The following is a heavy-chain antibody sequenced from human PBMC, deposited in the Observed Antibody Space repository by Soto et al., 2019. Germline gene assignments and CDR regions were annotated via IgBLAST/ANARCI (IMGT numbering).Heavy chain of an antibody. CDR3: ARGIGHSSGWWGGYYYYYYMDV. CDR1: GGTFSSYT. Sequence: ASVKVSCKASGGTFSSYTISWVRQAPGQGLEWMGRIIPILGIANYAQKFQGRVTITADKSTSTAYMELSSLRSEDTAVYYCARGIGHSSGWWGGYYYYYYMDVWGKGTTVTVSS. J-gene: IGHJ6*03. V-gene: IGHV1-69*02. D-gene: IGHD6-19*01. CDR2: IIPILGIA.